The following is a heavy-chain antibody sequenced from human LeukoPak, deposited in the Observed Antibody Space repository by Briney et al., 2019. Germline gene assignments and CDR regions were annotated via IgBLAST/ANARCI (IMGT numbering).Heavy chain of an antibody. J-gene: IGHJ4*02. D-gene: IGHD5-24*01. CDR2: IIPIFGTA. CDR1: VGTFISYA. CDR3: ARVGRRDGYNWGAFDY. Sequence: SVKVSCKASVGTFISYAISWVRQAPGQGLEWMGGIIPIFGTANYAQKFQGRVTITADESTSTAYMELSSLRSEDTAVYYCARVGRRDGYNWGAFDYWGQGTLVTVSS. V-gene: IGHV1-69*13.